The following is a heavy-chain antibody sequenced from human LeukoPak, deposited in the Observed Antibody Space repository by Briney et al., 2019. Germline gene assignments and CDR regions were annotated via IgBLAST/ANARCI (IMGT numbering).Heavy chain of an antibody. CDR3: AKDRRRFSTIFGVVIIGDY. CDR2: ISGSGGST. D-gene: IGHD3-3*01. Sequence: GSLRLSCAASGFTFSSYAMSWVRQAPGKGLEWVSAISGSGGSTYYADSVKGRFTISRDNSKNTLYLQMNSLRAEDTAVYYCAKDRRRFSTIFGVVIIGDYWGQGTLVTVSS. CDR1: GFTFSSYA. J-gene: IGHJ4*02. V-gene: IGHV3-23*01.